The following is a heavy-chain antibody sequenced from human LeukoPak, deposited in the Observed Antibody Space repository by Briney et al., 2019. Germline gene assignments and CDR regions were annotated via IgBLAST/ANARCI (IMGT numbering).Heavy chain of an antibody. CDR2: INWDGGNS. V-gene: IGHV3-20*04. CDR3: TKDVSSNWYSFDY. CDR1: GLSLDDYG. D-gene: IGHD6-13*01. Sequence: GGSLRLSCGVSGLSLDDYGMSWVRQAPGKELQWVSGINWDGGNSGYADSVKGRFTISRDHAKNSLYLQMNNLRDEDTAIYYCTKDVSSNWYSFDYWGPGIMVTVSS. J-gene: IGHJ4*02.